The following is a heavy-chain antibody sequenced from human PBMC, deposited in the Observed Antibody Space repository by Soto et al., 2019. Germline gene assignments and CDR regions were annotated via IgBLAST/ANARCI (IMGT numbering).Heavy chain of an antibody. CDR2: ISSSGIIM. J-gene: IGHJ4*02. D-gene: IGHD6-25*01. Sequence: EVQLVESGGGLAQPGGSLRLSCAASGFTLRGYDIHWVRQAPGKGLEWVSYISSSGIIMSYADSVKGRFTISRDNAKSSLYLQMNSLRDEDTAVYYCAREGSGLATARTYDYWGQGTLVTDSS. CDR1: GFTLRGYD. CDR3: AREGSGLATARTYDY. V-gene: IGHV3-48*03.